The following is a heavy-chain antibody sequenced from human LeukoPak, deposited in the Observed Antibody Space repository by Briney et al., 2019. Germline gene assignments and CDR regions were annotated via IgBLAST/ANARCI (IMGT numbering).Heavy chain of an antibody. CDR3: ARGRGDGYNYWYFDY. Sequence: SETLSLTCSVPGDSITIYYWTWIRQPPGKGLKWIGYIDHTGSTNYSPSLNSRVTISRDTSKNHFSLKLSSLTAADTAVYYCARGRGDGYNYWYFDYLGQGTLVTVSS. V-gene: IGHV4-59*01. D-gene: IGHD5-24*01. J-gene: IGHJ4*02. CDR2: IDHTGST. CDR1: GDSITIYY.